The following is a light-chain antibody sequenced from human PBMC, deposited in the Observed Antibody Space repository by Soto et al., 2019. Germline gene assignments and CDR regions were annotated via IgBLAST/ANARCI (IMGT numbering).Light chain of an antibody. CDR1: SSDVGGYNY. J-gene: IGLJ1*01. CDR3: CSLTRCNTYV. V-gene: IGLV2-14*03. Sequence: QSVLTQPASVSGSPGQSITISCTGTSSDVGGYNYVSWYQQQPGKAPKLMVFDVTNRPSGVSNRFSGSKSGNTASLTISGLQAEDEGDYYCCSLTRCNTYVFGTGTKVTVL. CDR2: DVT.